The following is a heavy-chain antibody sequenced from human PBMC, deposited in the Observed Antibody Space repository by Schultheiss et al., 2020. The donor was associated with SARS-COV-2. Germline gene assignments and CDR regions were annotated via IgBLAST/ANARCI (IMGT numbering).Heavy chain of an antibody. V-gene: IGHV3-72*01. D-gene: IGHD3-16*02. CDR1: GFTFSDHF. CDR2: SRDKSKSFTT. J-gene: IGHJ6*02. Sequence: GGSLRLSCVASGFTFSDHFMDWVRQAPGRGLEWVGRSRDKSKSFTTEYAASVKGRFTVSRDNSQNSLYLLMDGLRADDTAVYYCASMITFGGVIAYSYYYGMDVWGQGTTVTVSS. CDR3: ASMITFGGVIAYSYYYGMDV.